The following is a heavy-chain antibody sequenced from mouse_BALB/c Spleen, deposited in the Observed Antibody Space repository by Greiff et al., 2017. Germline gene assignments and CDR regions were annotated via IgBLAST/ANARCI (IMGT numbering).Heavy chain of an antibody. CDR2: INPSNGGT. Sequence: VQLQQSGAELVKPGASVKLSCKASGYTFTSYYMYWVKQRPGQGLEWIGEINPSNGGTNFNEKFKSKATLTVDKSSSTAYMQLSSLTSEDSAVYYCTRSGVYYDYDAFDYWGQGTTLTVSS. CDR3: TRSGVYYDYDAFDY. V-gene: IGHV1S81*02. CDR1: GYTFTSYY. D-gene: IGHD2-4*01. J-gene: IGHJ2*01.